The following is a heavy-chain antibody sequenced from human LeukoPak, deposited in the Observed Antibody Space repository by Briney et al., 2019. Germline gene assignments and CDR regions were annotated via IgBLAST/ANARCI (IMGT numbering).Heavy chain of an antibody. CDR1: GYTSTGYY. CDR3: ARGDCSGGSCYSGPVLIDY. J-gene: IGHJ4*02. V-gene: IGHV1-2*02. D-gene: IGHD2-15*01. CDR2: INPNSGGT. Sequence: ASVKVSCKAFGYTSTGYYMHWVRQAPGQGLEWMGWINPNSGGTNYAQKFQGRVTMTRDTSISTAYMELSRLRSDDTAVYYCARGDCSGGSCYSGPVLIDYWGQGTLVTVSS.